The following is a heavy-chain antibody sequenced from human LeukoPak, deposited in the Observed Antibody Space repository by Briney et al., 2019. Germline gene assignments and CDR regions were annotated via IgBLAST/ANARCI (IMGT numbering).Heavy chain of an antibody. V-gene: IGHV4-31*03. CDR1: GGSISSGGYY. D-gene: IGHD5-18*01. CDR2: IYYSGST. Sequence: SQTLSLTCTVSGGSISSGGYYWSWIRQHPGKGLEWIGYIYYSGSTYYNPSLKSRVTISEDTSKNQFSLKLSSVTAADTAVYYCASRIDYSYGIDYWGQGTLVTVSS. J-gene: IGHJ4*02. CDR3: ASRIDYSYGIDY.